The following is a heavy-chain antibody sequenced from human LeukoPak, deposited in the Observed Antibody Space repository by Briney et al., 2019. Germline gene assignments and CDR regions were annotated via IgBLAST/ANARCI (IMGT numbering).Heavy chain of an antibody. V-gene: IGHV3-23*01. Sequence: ETLSLTCTVSGASISSYYWSWIRQPPGKGLEWVSSISHTGGSPYYADSVKGRFTVSRDNSKNTLYLQMNSLTVEDTAIYYCAKNADRGAYCRGGSCYPYYYYYMDVWGTGTTVTISS. CDR2: ISHTGGSP. CDR1: GASISSYY. D-gene: IGHD2-15*01. J-gene: IGHJ6*03. CDR3: AKNADRGAYCRGGSCYPYYYYYMDV.